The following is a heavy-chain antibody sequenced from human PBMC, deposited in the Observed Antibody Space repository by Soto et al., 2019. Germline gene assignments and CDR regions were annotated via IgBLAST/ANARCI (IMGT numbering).Heavy chain of an antibody. Sequence: PSQTLSLTCDISGDSVSSNSAGWNWIRQTPSRGLEWLGRTYYKSKWYYTYAASVKSRITVSPDTSKNQFSLQLTSVTPEDTAVYYCARGSWDDVSGKHYMDVWDKGNTVTVSS. CDR3: ARGSWDDVSGKHYMDV. J-gene: IGHJ6*03. CDR1: GDSVSSNSAG. V-gene: IGHV6-1*01. CDR2: TYYKSKWYY. D-gene: IGHD1-1*01.